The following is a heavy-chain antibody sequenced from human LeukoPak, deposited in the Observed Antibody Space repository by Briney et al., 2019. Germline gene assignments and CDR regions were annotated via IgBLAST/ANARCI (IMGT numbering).Heavy chain of an antibody. D-gene: IGHD2-2*01. V-gene: IGHV4-30-2*01. CDR2: IYHSGST. CDR1: GGSISSGGYS. Sequence: PSETLSLTCAVSGGSISSGGYSWSWIRQPPGKGLEWIGYIYHSGSTYYNPSLKSRAIISLDTSKNQFSLKLSSVTAADTAVYYCARRPSKIVVVPAATTRAGWFDPWGQGILVTVSS. J-gene: IGHJ5*02. CDR3: ARRPSKIVVVPAATTRAGWFDP.